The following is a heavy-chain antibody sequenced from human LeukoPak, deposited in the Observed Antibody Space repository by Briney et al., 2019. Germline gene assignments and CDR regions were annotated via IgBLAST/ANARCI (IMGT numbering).Heavy chain of an antibody. V-gene: IGHV1-69*04. CDR2: IIPILGIA. D-gene: IGHD6-13*01. CDR1: GGTFSSYA. J-gene: IGHJ5*02. CDR3: ARGGGSSWLHGWFDP. Sequence: ASVKVSCKASGGTFSSYAISWVRQAPGQGLEWMGRIIPILGIANYAQKFQGRVTITADKSTSTAYMELSSLRSEDTAVYYCARGGGSSWLHGWFDPWGQGTLVTVSS.